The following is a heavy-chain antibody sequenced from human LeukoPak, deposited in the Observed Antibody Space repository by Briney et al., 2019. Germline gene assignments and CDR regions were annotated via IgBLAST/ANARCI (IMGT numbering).Heavy chain of an antibody. CDR1: GFTFSSYS. CDR2: ISSSSSYI. Sequence: GGSLRLSCAASGFTFSSYSMNWVRQAPGKGLEWVSSISSSSSYIYYADSVKGRFTISRDNAKNSLYLQMNSLRAEDTAVYYFARGDFWVGYPDSRGDYWAQGTL. D-gene: IGHD3-3*01. CDR3: ARGDFWVGYPDSRGDY. V-gene: IGHV3-21*01. J-gene: IGHJ4*02.